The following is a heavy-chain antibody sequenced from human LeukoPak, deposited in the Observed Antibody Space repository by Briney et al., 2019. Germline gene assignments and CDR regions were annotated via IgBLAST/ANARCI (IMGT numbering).Heavy chain of an antibody. CDR3: ARGRAYGYSTVWDFDY. CDR1: GYTFTSYG. J-gene: IGHJ4*02. CDR2: ISAYNGNT. D-gene: IGHD6-19*01. Sequence: ASVKVSCKASGYTFTSYGISWVRQAPGQGLEWMGWISAYNGNTNYAQKLQGRVTMTTDTSTSTAYLELRSLRSDDTAVYYCARGRAYGYSTVWDFDYWGQGTLVTVSS. V-gene: IGHV1-18*01.